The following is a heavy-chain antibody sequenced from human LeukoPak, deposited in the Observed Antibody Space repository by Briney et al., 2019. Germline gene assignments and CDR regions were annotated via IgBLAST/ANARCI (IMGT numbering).Heavy chain of an antibody. CDR1: GYTFTNYG. CDR3: ARDAVSTTAAGGIDY. CDR2: ISAYSGYT. Sequence: ASVKVSCKASGYTFTNYGISWVRQAPGQGLEWMGWISAYSGYTHYAQKIQGRVTVTTEASTSTAYMELRSLTSYDTAVYYCARDAVSTTAAGGIDYWGQGTLVTVSS. J-gene: IGHJ4*02. V-gene: IGHV1-18*01. D-gene: IGHD5/OR15-5a*01.